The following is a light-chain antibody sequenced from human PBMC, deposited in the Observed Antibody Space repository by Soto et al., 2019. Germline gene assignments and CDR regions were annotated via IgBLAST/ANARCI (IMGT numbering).Light chain of an antibody. CDR1: SCDVGSYNL. CDR3: CSYAGSNYV. CDR2: EVS. Sequence: QSALTQPASVSGSPGQSITISCTGTSCDVGSYNLVSWYQQHPGKAPKLMIYEVSKRPSGVSNRFSGSKSGNTASLTISGLQAEDEADYYCCSYAGSNYVFGTGTKLTVL. J-gene: IGLJ1*01. V-gene: IGLV2-23*02.